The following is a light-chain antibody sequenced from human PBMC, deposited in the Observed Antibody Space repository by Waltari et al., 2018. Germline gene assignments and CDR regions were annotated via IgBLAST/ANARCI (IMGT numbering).Light chain of an antibody. CDR1: RSNIGSNS. V-gene: IGLV1-44*01. CDR2: FTD. CDR3: ASWDASLNGWV. Sequence: QSVLTQPPSASGTPGQRVTISCSGGRSNIGSNSVNWFQQLPGTAPRLLIYFTDRGPAGVPGRVSGSKSGTSASLAISGLQSGDEADYYCASWDASLNGWVFGGGTKLTVL. J-gene: IGLJ3*02.